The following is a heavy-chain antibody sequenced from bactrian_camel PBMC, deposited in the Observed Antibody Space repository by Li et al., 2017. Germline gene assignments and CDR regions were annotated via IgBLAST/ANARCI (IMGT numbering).Heavy chain of an antibody. CDR1: GPIDSRFC. Sequence: HVQLVESGGGSVQAGGSLRLSCVASGPIDSRFCLGWFRQAAGKEREAVAALGSDGDENYADLVQGRFTIAKDIAKNTLSLQMNRLKPEDTAMYYCGADEHTASWACTLLVVAGWGDFGSWGQGTQVTVS. V-gene: IGHV3S53*01. D-gene: IGHD6*01. CDR3: GADEHTASWACTLLVVAGWGDFGS. CDR2: LGSDGDE. J-gene: IGHJ6*01.